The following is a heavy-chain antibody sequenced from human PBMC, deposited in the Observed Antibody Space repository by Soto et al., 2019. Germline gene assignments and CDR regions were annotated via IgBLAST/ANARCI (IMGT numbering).Heavy chain of an antibody. Sequence: PVGSLRLSCAASGFTFSSYSMSWVRQAPGKGLEWVSAISGSGGSTYYADSVKGRFTISRDNAKNTLYLQMNGLRAEDTAVYYCAKVPGSGYYRMDVWGQGTTVTVSS. V-gene: IGHV3-23*01. D-gene: IGHD3-10*01. CDR2: ISGSGGST. CDR1: GFTFSSYS. J-gene: IGHJ6*02. CDR3: AKVPGSGYYRMDV.